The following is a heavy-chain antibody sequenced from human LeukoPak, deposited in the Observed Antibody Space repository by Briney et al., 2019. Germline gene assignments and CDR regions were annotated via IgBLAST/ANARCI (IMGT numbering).Heavy chain of an antibody. J-gene: IGHJ4*02. Sequence: GGSLRLSCAASGFIFNNYSMNWVRQAPGKGLEWVSYISGSGTAVFYADSVKGRFTISRDNAKNSLYLQMNSLRVEDTAVYYCARGSGSYSGGMDVWGQGTLVTVSS. CDR1: GFIFNNYS. CDR3: ARGSGSYSGGMDV. D-gene: IGHD3-10*01. CDR2: ISGSGTAV. V-gene: IGHV3-48*01.